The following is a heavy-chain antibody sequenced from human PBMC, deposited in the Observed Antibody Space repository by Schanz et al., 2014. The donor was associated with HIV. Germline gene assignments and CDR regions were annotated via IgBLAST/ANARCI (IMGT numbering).Heavy chain of an antibody. Sequence: EVQLLESGGGLVQPGGSLRLSCAGSGFAFSSYAMTWVRQAPGKGLEWVSTISDSGGNTYYADSVKGRFTISRVNSKNTLYLQMNSLRAEDTAIYYCAKTSITLGMDVWGQGTMVTVSS. J-gene: IGHJ6*02. CDR1: GFAFSSYA. V-gene: IGHV3-23*01. D-gene: IGHD1-20*01. CDR3: AKTSITLGMDV. CDR2: ISDSGGNT.